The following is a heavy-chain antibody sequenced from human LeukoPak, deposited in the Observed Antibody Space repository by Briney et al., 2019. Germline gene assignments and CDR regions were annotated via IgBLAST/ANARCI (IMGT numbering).Heavy chain of an antibody. D-gene: IGHD3-16*01. CDR1: GYTFTSYD. Sequence: ASVKVSCKASGYTFTSYDINWVRQATGQGLEWMGWMSPNSGNTGYAQKFQGRVTMTRNTSISTAYMELSSLRSEDTAVYYCARGEWGSGSSPFDYWGQGTLVTVSS. CDR3: ARGEWGSGSSPFDY. J-gene: IGHJ4*02. CDR2: MSPNSGNT. V-gene: IGHV1-8*01.